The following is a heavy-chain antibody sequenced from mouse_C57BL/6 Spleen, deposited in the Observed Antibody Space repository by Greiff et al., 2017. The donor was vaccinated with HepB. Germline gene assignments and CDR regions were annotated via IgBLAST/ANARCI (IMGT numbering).Heavy chain of an antibody. Sequence: EVKLMESGGGLVKPGGSLKLSCAASGFTFSSYAMSWVRQTPEKRLEWVATISDGGSYTYYPDNVKGRFTISRDNAKNNLYLQMSHLKSEDTAMYYCAREAITTVVAKRDWYFDVWGTGTTVTVSS. J-gene: IGHJ1*03. V-gene: IGHV5-4*01. D-gene: IGHD1-1*01. CDR3: AREAITTVVAKRDWYFDV. CDR2: ISDGGSYT. CDR1: GFTFSSYA.